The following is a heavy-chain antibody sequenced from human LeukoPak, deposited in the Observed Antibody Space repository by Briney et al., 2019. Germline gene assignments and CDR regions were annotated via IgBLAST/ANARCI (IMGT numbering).Heavy chain of an antibody. CDR3: ARSPLRFLEAIYYFDY. Sequence: GASVKVSCKASGGTFSSYAISWVRQAPGQGLEWMGGIIPIFGTANHAQKFQGRVTITTDESTSTAYMELSSLRSEDTAVYYCARSPLRFLEAIYYFDYWGQGTLVTVSS. CDR1: GGTFSSYA. D-gene: IGHD3-3*01. V-gene: IGHV1-69*05. J-gene: IGHJ4*02. CDR2: IIPIFGTA.